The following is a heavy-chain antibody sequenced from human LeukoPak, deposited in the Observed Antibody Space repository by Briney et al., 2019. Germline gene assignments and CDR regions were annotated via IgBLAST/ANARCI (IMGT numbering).Heavy chain of an antibody. D-gene: IGHD1-1*01. CDR3: AILRTASSFDF. V-gene: IGHV6-1*01. J-gene: IGHJ4*02. Sequence: LXLTXXXXGXSVXSKSAAWNWIRQXPSRGLEWLGRTYYRSKLYHEYAVSVKSRITINPDTSKNQFSLQLNSVTPEDTAIYYCAILRTASSFDFWGQGTLVTVSS. CDR2: TYYRSKLYH. CDR1: GXSVXSKSAA.